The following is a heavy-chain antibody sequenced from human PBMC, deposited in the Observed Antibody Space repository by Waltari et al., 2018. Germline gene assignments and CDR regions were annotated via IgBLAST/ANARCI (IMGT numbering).Heavy chain of an antibody. V-gene: IGHV1-18*01. CDR1: GYTFNTYG. Sequence: QVQLVQSGPEVKQSGASVRVSCTASGYTFNTYGISGVRQAPGQGLEWLGRITAYSAKTEYAQKLQGRVTVTAETSTSTAYMELINLRSDDTAVYYCARSQTSTTWAFDIWGQGT. J-gene: IGHJ3*02. CDR3: ARSQTSTTWAFDI. D-gene: IGHD4-4*01. CDR2: ITAYSAKT.